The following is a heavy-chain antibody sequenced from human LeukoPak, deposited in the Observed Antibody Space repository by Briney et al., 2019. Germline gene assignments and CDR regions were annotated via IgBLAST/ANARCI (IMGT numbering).Heavy chain of an antibody. J-gene: IGHJ6*02. CDR1: GFTFSSYA. CDR2: ISTSGDFT. Sequence: PGGSLRLSCATSGFTFSSYAMNWVRQAPGKGLECVSFISTSGDFTYYAASVKGRFTVSRDNSKSTLYLQMNSLRADDTAVYYCAGCSGGSCYSRGKYGVDVWGQGTTVIVSS. CDR3: AGCSGGSCYSRGKYGVDV. D-gene: IGHD2-15*01. V-gene: IGHV3-23*01.